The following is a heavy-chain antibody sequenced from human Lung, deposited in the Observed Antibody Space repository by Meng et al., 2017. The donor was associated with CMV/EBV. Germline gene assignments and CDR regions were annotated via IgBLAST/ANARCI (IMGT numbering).Heavy chain of an antibody. CDR1: GLTGSANY. J-gene: IGHJ6*02. CDR2: INSGGWT. V-gene: IGHV3-53*01. Sequence: GGSXRLXCVVSGLTGSANYMSWVRQAQGKGLEWVSVINSGGWTYYADSVKGRFTISRDNSKNTVYLQLNSLRAEDTAMYYCATRRSGGSVPGWAWGMDVCXQGTTVTVSS. CDR3: ATRRSGGSVPGWAWGMDV. D-gene: IGHD2-2*01.